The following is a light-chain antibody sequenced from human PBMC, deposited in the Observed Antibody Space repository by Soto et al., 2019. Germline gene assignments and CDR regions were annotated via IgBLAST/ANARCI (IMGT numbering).Light chain of an antibody. Sequence: EIVMTQPPATLSVSPGERATLSCRASQSVSSNLAWYQQKLGQAPRLLIYGASTRATGIPARFSGSGSGTEFILTISSLQSEDFAVYYCQQYNNWPPLPFGQGTRLQI. V-gene: IGKV3D-15*01. CDR3: QQYNNWPPLP. CDR2: GAS. J-gene: IGKJ5*01. CDR1: QSVSSN.